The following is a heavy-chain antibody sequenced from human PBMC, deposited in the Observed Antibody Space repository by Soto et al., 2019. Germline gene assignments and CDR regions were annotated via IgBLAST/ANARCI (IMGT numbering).Heavy chain of an antibody. CDR2: IYYSGST. Sequence: PSETLSLTCTVSGRSISSVNYYWSWIRQPPGKGLEWIGYIYYSGSTYYSPSLKSRVTISVDKSKNQFSLKLSSVTAADTAVYYCASQGGSASYYYYYYGMDVWGQGTTVTVSS. CDR3: ASQGGSASYYYYYYGMDV. J-gene: IGHJ6*02. D-gene: IGHD2-15*01. CDR1: GRSISSVNYY. V-gene: IGHV4-30-4*01.